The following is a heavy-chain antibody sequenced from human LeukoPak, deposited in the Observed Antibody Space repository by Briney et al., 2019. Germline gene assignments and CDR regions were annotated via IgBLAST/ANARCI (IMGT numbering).Heavy chain of an antibody. CDR3: ARASSSSYDNWFDP. Sequence: GASVKVSCKASGYTFTGYYMHWVRQAPGQGLEWMGRINPNSGGTNYAQKFQGRVTMTRDTSTSTVYMELSSLRSEDTAVYYCARASSSSYDNWFDPWGQGTLVTVSS. J-gene: IGHJ5*02. D-gene: IGHD6-6*01. CDR1: GYTFTGYY. CDR2: INPNSGGT. V-gene: IGHV1-2*06.